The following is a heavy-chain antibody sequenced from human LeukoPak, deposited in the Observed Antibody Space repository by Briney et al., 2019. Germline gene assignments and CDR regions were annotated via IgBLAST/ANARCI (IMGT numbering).Heavy chain of an antibody. D-gene: IGHD1-26*01. CDR3: AKGYSVGATNLNFDY. CDR2: ISGSGGST. J-gene: IGHJ4*02. V-gene: IGHV3-23*01. Sequence: GGSLILSCAASGFTFSSYAMSWVRQAPGKGLEWVSAISGSGGSTYYADSVKGRFTISRDNSKNTLDLQMNSLRAEDTAVYYCAKGYSVGATNLNFDYWGQGTLVTVSS. CDR1: GFTFSSYA.